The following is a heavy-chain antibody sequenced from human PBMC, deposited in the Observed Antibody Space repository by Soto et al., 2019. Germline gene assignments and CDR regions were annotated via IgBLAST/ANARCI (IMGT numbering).Heavy chain of an antibody. CDR2: INPNSGGT. V-gene: IGHV1-2*02. J-gene: IGHJ4*02. D-gene: IGHD2-2*01. CDR3: ASSPSVLGVPAVDY. CDR1: GYTFTGYY. Sequence: ASVKVSCKASGYTFTGYYMHWVRQAPGQGLEWMGWINPNSGGTNYAQKFQGRVTMTRDTSISTAYMELSRLRSDDTAVYYCASSPSVLGVPAVDYWGQGTLVTVSS.